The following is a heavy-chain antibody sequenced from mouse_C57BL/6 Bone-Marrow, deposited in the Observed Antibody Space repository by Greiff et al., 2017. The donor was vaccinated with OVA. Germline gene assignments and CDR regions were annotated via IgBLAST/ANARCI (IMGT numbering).Heavy chain of an antibody. CDR3: ARETTVSYAMDY. J-gene: IGHJ4*01. D-gene: IGHD1-1*01. CDR2: IDPSDSYT. CDR1: GYTFTSYW. V-gene: IGHV1-69*01. Sequence: QVQLQQSGAELVMPGASVKLSCKASGYTFTSYWMHWVKQRPGQGLEWIGEIDPSDSYTNYNQKFKGKSTLTVDKSSSTAYMQLSSLTSEDSAVYYCARETTVSYAMDYWGQGTSVTVSS.